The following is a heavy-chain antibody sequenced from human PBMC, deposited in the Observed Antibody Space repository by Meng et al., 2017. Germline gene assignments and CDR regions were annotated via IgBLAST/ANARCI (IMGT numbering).Heavy chain of an antibody. CDR1: GFPVRSNY. CDR3: AREGGGNGLDY. V-gene: IGHV3-53*01. Sequence: VELVEAGGGWAQPGGSLCTLGAAPGFPVRSNYMSWVRQAPGKGLEWVSVIYSGGSTYYADSVKGRFTISRDNSKNTLYLQMNSLRAEDTAVYYCAREGGGNGLDYWGQGTLVTVSS. CDR2: IYSGGST. J-gene: IGHJ4*02. D-gene: IGHD4-23*01.